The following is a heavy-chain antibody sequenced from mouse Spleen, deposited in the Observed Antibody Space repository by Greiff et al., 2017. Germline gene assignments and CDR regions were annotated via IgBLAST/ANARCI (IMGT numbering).Heavy chain of an antibody. J-gene: IGHJ2*01. V-gene: IGHV1-50*01. D-gene: IGHD2-2*01. CDR2: IDPSDSYT. Sequence: VQLQQPGAELVKPGASVKLSCKASGYTFTSYWMQWVKQRPGQGLEWIGEIDPSDSYTNYNQKFKGKATLTVDTSSSTAYMQLSSLTSEDSAVYYCAKSMVMNFDYWGQGTTLTVSS. CDR1: GYTFTSYW. CDR3: AKSMVMNFDY.